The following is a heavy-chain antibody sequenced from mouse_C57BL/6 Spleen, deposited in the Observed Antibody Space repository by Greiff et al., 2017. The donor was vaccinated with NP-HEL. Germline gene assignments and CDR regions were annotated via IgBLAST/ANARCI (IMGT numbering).Heavy chain of an antibody. D-gene: IGHD1-1*02. CDR2: IDPSDSYT. J-gene: IGHJ1*03. Sequence: QVQLQQPGAELVRPGTSVKLSCKASGYTFTSYWMHWVKQRPGQGLEWIGVIDPSDSYTNYNLKFKGKATLTVDTSSSTAYMQLSSLTSEDSAVYYCARWYPNSYFDVWGTGTTVTVSS. CDR1: GYTFTSYW. V-gene: IGHV1-59*01. CDR3: ARWYPNSYFDV.